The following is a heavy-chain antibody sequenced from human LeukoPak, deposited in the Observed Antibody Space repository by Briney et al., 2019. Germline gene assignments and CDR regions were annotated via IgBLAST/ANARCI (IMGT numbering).Heavy chain of an antibody. V-gene: IGHV3-30-3*01. D-gene: IGHD6-13*01. CDR1: GFTFSSYA. CDR2: ISYDGSNK. Sequence: GGSLRLSCAASGFTFSSYAMHWVRQAPGKGLEWVAVISYDGSNKYYADSVKGRFTISRDNSKNTLYLQMNSLRAEDTAVYYCATAAAGTHFDYWGQGTLVTVSS. J-gene: IGHJ4*02. CDR3: ATAAAGTHFDY.